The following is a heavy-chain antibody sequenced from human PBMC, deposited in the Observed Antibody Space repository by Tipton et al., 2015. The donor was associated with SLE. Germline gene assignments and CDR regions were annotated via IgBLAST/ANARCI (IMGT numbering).Heavy chain of an antibody. CDR1: GFTFSSYS. V-gene: IGHV3-21*01. J-gene: IGHJ6*02. Sequence: SLRLSCAASGFTFSSYSMNWVRQAPGKGLEWVSSISSSSSYIYYADSVKGRFTISRDNAKKSLYLQMNSLRAEDTAVYYCARETNYDFWSGSHYYYYGMDVWGQGTTVTVSS. CDR3: ARETNYDFWSGSHYYYYGMDV. CDR2: ISSSSSYI. D-gene: IGHD3-3*01.